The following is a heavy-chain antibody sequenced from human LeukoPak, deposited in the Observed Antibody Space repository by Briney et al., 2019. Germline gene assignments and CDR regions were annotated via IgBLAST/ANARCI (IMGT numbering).Heavy chain of an antibody. J-gene: IGHJ4*02. D-gene: IGHD2-21*01. V-gene: IGHV4-34*01. CDR1: GGSFSGYY. CDR2: INHRGGT. CDR3: ARHDWSESYYFDY. Sequence: SETLSLTCAVYGGSFSGYYWSWIRQPPGKGLEWIGEINHRGGTKSNPSLKSRVTISVDTSKNQFSLKLTSVTAADTAVFYCARHDWSESYYFDYWGQGTLVTVSS.